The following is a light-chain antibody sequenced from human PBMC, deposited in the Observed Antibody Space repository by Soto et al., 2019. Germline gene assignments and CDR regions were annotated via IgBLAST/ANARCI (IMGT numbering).Light chain of an antibody. CDR1: ESIGDY. J-gene: IGKJ5*01. V-gene: IGKV3-20*01. CDR2: GAT. CDR3: QQYVTSPAIT. Sequence: PGERATLSCWASESIGDYLAWYQQKPGQAPRLIIYGATMRTTGTPDRFSGAASETQFTLAIRRLEPGDFAAYYCQQYVTSPAITFGQGTRLEI.